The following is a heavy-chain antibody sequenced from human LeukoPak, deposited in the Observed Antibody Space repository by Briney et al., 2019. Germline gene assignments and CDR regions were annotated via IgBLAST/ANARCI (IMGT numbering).Heavy chain of an antibody. CDR3: ARGKYYYDSSGYYDNFDY. D-gene: IGHD3-22*01. J-gene: IGHJ4*02. V-gene: IGHV1-8*01. CDR1: GYTFTSYD. CDR2: MNPNSGNT. Sequence: ASVKVSCTASGYTFTSYDINWVRQATGQGLEWMGWMNPNSGNTGYAQKFQGRVTMTRNTSISTAYMELSSLRSEDTAVYYCARGKYYYDSSGYYDNFDYWGQGTLVTVSS.